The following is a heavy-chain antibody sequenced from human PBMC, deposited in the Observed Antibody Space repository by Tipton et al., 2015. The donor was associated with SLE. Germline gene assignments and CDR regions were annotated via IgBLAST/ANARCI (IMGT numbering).Heavy chain of an antibody. V-gene: IGHV3-48*01. CDR1: EFTLSTYS. Sequence: SLRLSCAASEFTLSTYSMNWVRQAPGKGLEWVSYISSSSSTIYYADSVKGRFTISRDNAKNSLYLQMNSLRAEDTAVYYCAREPSTRIALVYYGMDVWGQGTTVTVSS. J-gene: IGHJ6*02. CDR3: AREPSTRIALVYYGMDV. D-gene: IGHD6-13*01. CDR2: ISSSSSTI.